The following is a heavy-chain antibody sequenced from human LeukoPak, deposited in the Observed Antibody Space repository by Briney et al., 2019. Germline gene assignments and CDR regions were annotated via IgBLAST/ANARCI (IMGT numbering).Heavy chain of an antibody. Sequence: GGSLRLSCAASGFTFSTYWMNWVRQAPGKGLEWVSGIIGSGGTTYTADSVKGRFTISRDNSKNTLYLQMNSLRAEDTAVYYCARDLNWGAFDIRGQGTMVSVSS. CDR1: GFTFSTYW. CDR3: ARDLNWGAFDI. CDR2: IIGSGGTT. D-gene: IGHD7-27*01. V-gene: IGHV3-23*01. J-gene: IGHJ3*02.